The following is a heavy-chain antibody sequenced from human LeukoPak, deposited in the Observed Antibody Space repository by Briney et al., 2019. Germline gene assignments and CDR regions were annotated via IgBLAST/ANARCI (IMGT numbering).Heavy chain of an antibody. CDR3: TKDYVSVYCGGDCYSQRDY. D-gene: IGHD2-21*02. J-gene: IGHJ4*02. V-gene: IGHV3-30*02. CDR2: IRFDGGNK. Sequence: GGSLRLSCAAAGFTFSNYGMHWVRQTPGKGLEWVAFIRFDGGNKYFADSVKGRFTISRDNSKNTLYLQMNSLRAEDTAVYYCTKDYVSVYCGGDCYSQRDYWGQGTLVTVSS. CDR1: GFTFSNYG.